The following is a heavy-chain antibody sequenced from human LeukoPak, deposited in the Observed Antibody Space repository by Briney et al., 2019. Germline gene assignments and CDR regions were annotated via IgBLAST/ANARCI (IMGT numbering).Heavy chain of an antibody. D-gene: IGHD6-13*01. Sequence: HPGGSLRLSCAASGFTFSSYGMHWVRQAPGKGLEWVSTITGSGGSTYYADSVKGRFTISRDNSKNTLYLQMSSLRVEDTAVYYCAKEESSSWYSFVDYWGQGTLVTVSS. CDR1: GFTFSSYG. J-gene: IGHJ4*02. CDR3: AKEESSSWYSFVDY. CDR2: ITGSGGST. V-gene: IGHV3-23*01.